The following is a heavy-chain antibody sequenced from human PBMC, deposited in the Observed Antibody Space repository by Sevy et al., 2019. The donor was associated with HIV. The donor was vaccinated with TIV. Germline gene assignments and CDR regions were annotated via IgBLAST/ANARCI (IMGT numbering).Heavy chain of an antibody. CDR1: GFPFSNFA. J-gene: IGHJ4*02. CDR2: INSLGGTT. CDR3: AVANGDYGRFDY. V-gene: IGHV3-23*01. D-gene: IGHD4-17*01. Sequence: GESLKISCAASGFPFSNFAMSWVRQAPGKGLEWVLTINSLGGTTYYSESVKGRFTISRDNSQNTLFLQMTNLRAEDTALFYCAVANGDYGRFDYWGQGTLVTVSS.